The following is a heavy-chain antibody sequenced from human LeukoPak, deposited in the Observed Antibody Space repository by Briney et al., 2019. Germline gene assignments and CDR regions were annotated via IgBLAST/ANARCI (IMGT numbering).Heavy chain of an antibody. CDR3: ARAVPRAGTGDAFDV. D-gene: IGHD6-13*01. CDR2: IYSDGST. J-gene: IGHJ3*01. V-gene: IGHV3-53*01. Sequence: GGSLRLSCAVSRFTVNNNYMNWVRQAPGKGLEWVSGIYSDGSTYYTDSVKGRFTISRDYSKNTLYLQIDSLRVEETAVYYCARAVPRAGTGDAFDVWGQGTLVTVSS. CDR1: RFTVNNNY.